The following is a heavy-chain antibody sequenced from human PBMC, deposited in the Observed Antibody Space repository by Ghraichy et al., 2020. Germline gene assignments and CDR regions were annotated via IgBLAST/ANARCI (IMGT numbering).Heavy chain of an antibody. J-gene: IGHJ4*02. CDR2: IKPNNGGT. V-gene: IGHV1-2*02. CDR3: VRWAGYLEGRCSSPRCYPHVDY. Sequence: ASVKVSCKASGYTFTDYYIYWVRQAPGQGLQWMGWIKPNNGGTNYAQPFQGRVTMTRDTSISTVYMELSSLRSDDTAVYYCVRWAGYLEGRCSSPRCYPHVDYWGKGTLVTVSS. D-gene: IGHD2-2*01. CDR1: GYTFTDYY.